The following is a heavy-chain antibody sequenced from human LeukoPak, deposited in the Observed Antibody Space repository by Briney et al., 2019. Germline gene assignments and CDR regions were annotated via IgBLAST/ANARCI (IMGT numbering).Heavy chain of an antibody. CDR2: INHSGST. D-gene: IGHD5-12*01. CDR3: AERGYSGYDNQRYYYYGMDV. V-gene: IGHV4-34*01. Sequence: PSETLSLTCAVYGGSFSGYYWSWIRQPPGKGLEWIEEINHSGSTNYNPSLKSRVTISVDTSKNQFSLKLSSVTAADTAVYYCAERGYSGYDNQRYYYYGMDVWGKGTTVTVSS. J-gene: IGHJ6*04. CDR1: GGSFSGYY.